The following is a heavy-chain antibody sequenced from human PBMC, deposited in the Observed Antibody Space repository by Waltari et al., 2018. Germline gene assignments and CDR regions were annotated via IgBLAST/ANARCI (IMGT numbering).Heavy chain of an antibody. Sequence: QLQLQESGPGLVKPSETLSLSCTVSGGSVSSSSYYWGWIRQRPGKGLEWFGTIYYSGSTYDTPSLKSRVTISVDMSKNPFSRKLSSVTAADTAVYYCARQDRGYCTGTSCPPFGYWGQGTLVTVSS. CDR2: IYYSGST. D-gene: IGHD2-2*01. J-gene: IGHJ4*02. CDR3: ARQDRGYCTGTSCPPFGY. V-gene: IGHV4-39*01. CDR1: GGSVSSSSYY.